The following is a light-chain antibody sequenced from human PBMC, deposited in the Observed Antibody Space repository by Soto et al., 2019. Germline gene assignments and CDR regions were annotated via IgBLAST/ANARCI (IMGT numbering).Light chain of an antibody. CDR1: QNIGTS. V-gene: IGKV1-39*01. CDR2: KAS. Sequence: DIQMTQSPSSLSASVGDRVTITCRASQNIGTSLNWYQQKPGKAPTALIYKASTMQGGVPSRFSGSGSGTDFPLTISSLQPEDSATYYCQQSYSSLVYNFGPGTKLEIK. CDR3: QQSYSSLVYN. J-gene: IGKJ2*01.